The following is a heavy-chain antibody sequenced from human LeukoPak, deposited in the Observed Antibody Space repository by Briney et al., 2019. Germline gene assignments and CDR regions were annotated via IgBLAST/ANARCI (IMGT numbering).Heavy chain of an antibody. D-gene: IGHD3-22*01. CDR1: GFTFSSYW. CDR2: IKQDGSEK. CDR3: ARRDYYESSGYYKFDY. J-gene: IGHJ4*02. V-gene: IGHV3-7*01. Sequence: GGSLRLSCAASGFTFSSYWMSWVRQAPGKGLEWVANIKQDGSEKYYVDSVKGRFTISRDNAKNSLYLQMNSLRAEDTAVYYCARRDYYESSGYYKFDYWGQGTLVTVSS.